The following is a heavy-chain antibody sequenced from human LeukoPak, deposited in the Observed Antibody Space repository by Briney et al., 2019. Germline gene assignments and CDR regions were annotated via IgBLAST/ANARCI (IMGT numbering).Heavy chain of an antibody. J-gene: IGHJ4*02. Sequence: PSETLSLTCTVSGGSISSGGYYWRWIRQHPGKGLEWIGYIYYSGSTYYNPSLKSRVTISVDTSKNQFSLKLSSVTAADTAVYYCARVVLSYDFWSGPEIVAVDYWGQGTLVTVSS. D-gene: IGHD3-3*01. V-gene: IGHV4-31*03. CDR3: ARVVLSYDFWSGPEIVAVDY. CDR1: GGSISSGGYY. CDR2: IYYSGST.